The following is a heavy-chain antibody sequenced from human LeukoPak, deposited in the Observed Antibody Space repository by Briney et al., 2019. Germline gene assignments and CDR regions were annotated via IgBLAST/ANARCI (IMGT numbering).Heavy chain of an antibody. Sequence: GGSLRLSCAASGFTVSSAYVSWVRQAPGKGLEWVSSIYGGDNREYSDSAKGRFTISRDDSKNTVSLQMSSLRVEDTAVYYCARGPTVSSTWDYWGQGTLVTVSS. CDR3: ARGPTVSSTWDY. D-gene: IGHD2-2*01. CDR2: IYGGDNR. J-gene: IGHJ4*02. V-gene: IGHV3-53*01. CDR1: GFTVSSAY.